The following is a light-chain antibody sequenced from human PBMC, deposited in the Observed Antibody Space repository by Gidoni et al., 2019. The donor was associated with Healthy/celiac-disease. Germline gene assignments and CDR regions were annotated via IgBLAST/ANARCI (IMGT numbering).Light chain of an antibody. CDR3: QQYGSSPYLT. CDR1: QSVSSSY. V-gene: IGKV3-20*01. Sequence: EIVLTQSPGTLSLSPGERATLSCRASQSVSSSYLAWYQQKPGQAPRLRIYGASSRATGIPDRFSGSGSGTDFTLTISRLEPEDFAVYYCQQYGSSPYLTFGGXTKVEIK. J-gene: IGKJ4*01. CDR2: GAS.